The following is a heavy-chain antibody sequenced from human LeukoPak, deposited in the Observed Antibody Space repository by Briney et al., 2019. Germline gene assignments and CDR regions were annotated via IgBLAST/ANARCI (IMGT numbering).Heavy chain of an antibody. D-gene: IGHD3-3*01. V-gene: IGHV4-59*11. J-gene: IGHJ6*03. CDR3: ARIAPGAIFGVVIPDYYMDV. Sequence: PSETLSLTCTVSGVSMSSHYWNWVRQAPGKGLEWLAYIYYSGNTNYNPSLKSRLSISLDMSKSKFFLNLTSVTPADTAVYYCARIAPGAIFGVVIPDYYMDVWGKGTTVTVSS. CDR1: GVSMSSHY. CDR2: IYYSGNT.